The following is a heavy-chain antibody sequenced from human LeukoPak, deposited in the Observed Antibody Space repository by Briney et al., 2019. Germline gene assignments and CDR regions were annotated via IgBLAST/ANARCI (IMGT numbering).Heavy chain of an antibody. Sequence: PGGSLRLSCAASGFTFSSYSMNWVRQAPGKGLEWVSSISTTSSYIYYADSVKGRFTISRDNAKNSLYLQMNGLRAEDTAVYYCARGDYYDSGGPEDYWGQGTLVTVSS. D-gene: IGHD3-22*01. J-gene: IGHJ4*02. CDR2: ISTTSSYI. V-gene: IGHV3-21*01. CDR1: GFTFSSYS. CDR3: ARGDYYDSGGPEDY.